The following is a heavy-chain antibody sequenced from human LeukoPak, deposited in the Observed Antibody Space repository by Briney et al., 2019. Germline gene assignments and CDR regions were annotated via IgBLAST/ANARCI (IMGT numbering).Heavy chain of an antibody. Sequence: KTSETLSLTCTVSGGSISSYYWSWIRQPPGKGLEWIGYIYYSGSTNYNPSLKSRVTISVDTSKNQFSLKLSSVTAADTAVYYRARSTLGGSLDYWGQGTLVTVSS. J-gene: IGHJ4*02. CDR3: ARSTLGGSLDY. CDR1: GGSISSYY. CDR2: IYYSGST. V-gene: IGHV4-59*01.